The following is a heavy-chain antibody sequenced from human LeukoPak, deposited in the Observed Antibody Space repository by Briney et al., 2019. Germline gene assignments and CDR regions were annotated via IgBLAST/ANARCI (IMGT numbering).Heavy chain of an antibody. CDR3: AREIRGYSYFDY. Sequence: GGSLRLSCAASGFTFNSRWMTWVRQAPGKGLEWVANMNPDGSEKFYVDSVKGRFIISRDNAKTSLYLQMNSLRAEDTAVYYCAREIRGYSYFDYWGQGTLVTVSS. CDR2: MNPDGSEK. V-gene: IGHV3-7*03. J-gene: IGHJ4*02. CDR1: GFTFNSRW. D-gene: IGHD1-26*01.